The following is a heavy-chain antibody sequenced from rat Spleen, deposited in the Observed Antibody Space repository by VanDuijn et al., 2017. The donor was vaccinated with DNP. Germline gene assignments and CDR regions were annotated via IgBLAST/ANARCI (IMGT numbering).Heavy chain of an antibody. CDR1: GFSLTDYS. D-gene: IGHD1-8*01. Sequence: QVQLKESGPGLVQPSQTLSLTCTVSGFSLTDYSVHWVRQPPGKGLEWMGRIRANGDTDYNSALKSRLSISRDTSKRQVFLKMNSLQTEDAAIYFCIREGTVMTVGFFDFWGQGVMVTVSS. V-gene: IGHV2-19*01. CDR3: IREGTVMTVGFFDF. CDR2: IRANGDT. J-gene: IGHJ2*01.